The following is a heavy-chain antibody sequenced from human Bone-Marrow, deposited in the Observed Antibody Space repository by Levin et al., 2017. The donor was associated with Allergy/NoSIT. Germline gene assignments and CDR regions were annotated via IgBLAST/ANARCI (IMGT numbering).Heavy chain of an antibody. CDR1: GFSLNYGGMA. CDR3: AHSSQAWFGEFSH. CDR2: ISGDEDK. V-gene: IGHV2-5*02. D-gene: IGHD3-10*01. J-gene: IGHJ4*02. Sequence: LTLACTFSGFSLNYGGMAVGWFRQSPGEALEWLALISGDEDKRYSPSLQNRLTITRDTSKNQVLLTMTNMASVDTATYFCAHSSQAWFGEFSHWGQGTLVTVSS.